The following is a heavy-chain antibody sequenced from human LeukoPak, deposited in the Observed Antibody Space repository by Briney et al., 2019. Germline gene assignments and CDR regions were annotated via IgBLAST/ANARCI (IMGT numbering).Heavy chain of an antibody. V-gene: IGHV5-51*01. CDR2: IYPGDSDT. CDR1: GYSFTSYW. Sequence: GESLKISCKGSGYSFTSYWIGWVRQMPGKGLEWLGIIYPGDSDTRYSPSFQGQVTISADKSISTAYLQWNSLRASDTAMYYCARRPSYDFWSGYYGVDGLDIWGQGTMVTVSS. CDR3: ARRPSYDFWSGYYGVDGLDI. J-gene: IGHJ3*02. D-gene: IGHD3-3*01.